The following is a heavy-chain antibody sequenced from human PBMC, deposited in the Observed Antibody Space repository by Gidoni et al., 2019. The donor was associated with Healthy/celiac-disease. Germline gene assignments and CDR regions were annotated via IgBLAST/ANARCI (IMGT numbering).Heavy chain of an antibody. Sequence: QAQLVQSGAEVKKHGSSVKAPCKASGGTFSSYAISWVRQAPGQGLEWMGGIIPIFGTANYAQKFQGRVTITADESTSTAYMELSSLRSEDTAVYYCARQPDTAMVGYFDYWGQGTLVTVSS. CDR2: IIPIFGTA. J-gene: IGHJ4*02. D-gene: IGHD5-18*01. CDR3: ARQPDTAMVGYFDY. V-gene: IGHV1-69*01. CDR1: GGTFSSYA.